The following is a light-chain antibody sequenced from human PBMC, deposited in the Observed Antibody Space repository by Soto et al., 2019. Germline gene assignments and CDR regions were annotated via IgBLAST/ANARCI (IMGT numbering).Light chain of an antibody. CDR2: DAS. Sequence: DIQMTQSPSSLSASVGDRVTITCRASQSISSYLNWYQQKPGKAPKLLIYDASSLESGVPSRFSGSGSGTEFTLTISSLQPDDFATYYCQQYNSWTFGHGTKVDIK. CDR3: QQYNSWT. J-gene: IGKJ1*01. V-gene: IGKV1-5*01. CDR1: QSISSY.